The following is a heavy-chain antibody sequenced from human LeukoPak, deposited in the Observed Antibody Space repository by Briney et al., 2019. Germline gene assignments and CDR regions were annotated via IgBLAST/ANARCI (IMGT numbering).Heavy chain of an antibody. V-gene: IGHV4-61*01. CDR2: IYYSGST. Sequence: SETLSLTCTVSGGSVSSGSYYWSWIRQPPGKGLEWIGYIYYSGSTNYNPSLKSRVTISVDTSKNQFSLKLSSVTAADTAVYYCARVYYDSSGPNALDYWGQGTLVTVSS. CDR3: ARVYYDSSGPNALDY. J-gene: IGHJ4*02. CDR1: GGSVSSGSYY. D-gene: IGHD3-22*01.